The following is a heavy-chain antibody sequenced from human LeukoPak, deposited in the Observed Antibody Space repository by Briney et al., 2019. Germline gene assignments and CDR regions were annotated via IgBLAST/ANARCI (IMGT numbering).Heavy chain of an antibody. V-gene: IGHV1-18*01. CDR1: GYTFTSYG. CDR2: ISAYNGNT. CDR3: ARGFYYYDSSGYGGDDY. Sequence: ASVKVSCKASGYTFTSYGISWVRQAPGQGLEWMGWISAYNGNTSYAQKLQGRVTMTTDTSTSTAYMELRSLRSDDTAVYYCARGFYYYDSSGYGGDDYWGQGTLVTVSS. J-gene: IGHJ4*02. D-gene: IGHD3-22*01.